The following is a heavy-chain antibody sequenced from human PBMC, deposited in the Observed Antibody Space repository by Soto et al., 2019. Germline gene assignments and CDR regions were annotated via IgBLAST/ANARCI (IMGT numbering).Heavy chain of an antibody. D-gene: IGHD6-19*01. CDR1: GFTFSSHA. Sequence: QVQLEESGGGVVQPGRSLRLSCAASGFTFSSHAMHWVRQAPGKGLEWVAVISYDGSNKYYADSVKGRFTISRDNSKNTRQVQMDSLRPVDTAVYHCVRDRVVAGIGEVDYWGQGSLVTVSS. V-gene: IGHV3-30-3*01. CDR2: ISYDGSNK. CDR3: VRDRVVAGIGEVDY. J-gene: IGHJ4*02.